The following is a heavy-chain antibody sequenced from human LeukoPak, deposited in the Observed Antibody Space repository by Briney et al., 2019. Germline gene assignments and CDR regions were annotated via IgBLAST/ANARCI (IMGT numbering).Heavy chain of an antibody. CDR2: IKQDGSEK. CDR1: GSTFSSYW. Sequence: PGGSLRLSYAASGSTFSSYWMSWVRQAPGKGLEWVANIKQDGSEKYYVDSVKGRFTISRDNAKNSLYLQMNSLRAEDTAVYYCARDLWYYDSSGFDYWGQGTLVTVSS. V-gene: IGHV3-7*01. CDR3: ARDLWYYDSSGFDY. J-gene: IGHJ4*02. D-gene: IGHD3-22*01.